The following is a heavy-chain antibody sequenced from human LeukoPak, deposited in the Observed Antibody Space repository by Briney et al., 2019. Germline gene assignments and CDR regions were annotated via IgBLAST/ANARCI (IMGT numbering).Heavy chain of an antibody. CDR2: ISVHGVSV. Sequence: GGCLRLSCEASGFKFDIYTMSWVRQAPRKGLEWVSAISVHGVSVYYADSVKGRFTISRDNSRNTRLFQMNSLRGDVTAIEYCVKSLSEGVGAWGQGTLVAVSS. CDR3: VKSLSEGVGA. CDR1: GFKFDIYT. J-gene: IGHJ5*02. V-gene: IGHV3-23*01. D-gene: IGHD2-8*01.